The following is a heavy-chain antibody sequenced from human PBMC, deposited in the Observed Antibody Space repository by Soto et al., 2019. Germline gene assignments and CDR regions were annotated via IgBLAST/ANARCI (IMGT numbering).Heavy chain of an antibody. J-gene: IGHJ5*02. CDR3: AHRFSTAVGRWFDP. Sequence: QITLKESGPTVVKPTQTLTLTCTFSGFSLSTSEVAVGWIRQPPGKALEWLALIYWDNDKRYSPSLKSRLTITKDTSKNPVVLTMTNMDPVATATYYCAHRFSTAVGRWFDPWGKGTLFTVSS. CDR2: IYWDNDK. CDR1: GFSLSTSEVA. V-gene: IGHV2-5*02. D-gene: IGHD1-26*01.